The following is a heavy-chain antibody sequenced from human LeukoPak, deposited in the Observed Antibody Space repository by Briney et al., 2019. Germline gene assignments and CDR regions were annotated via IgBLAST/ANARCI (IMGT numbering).Heavy chain of an antibody. V-gene: IGHV4-4*07. CDR1: GASISSYY. J-gene: IGHJ4*02. CDR3: ASRKLGNDY. Sequence: PSETLSLTCTVSGASISSYYWSWIRQPAGTALEWIGRIYTSGTITYNPSLKSRVTMSVDTSKNQFSLKLSSVTAADTAVYYCASRKLGNDYWGQGTLVTVSS. CDR2: IYTSGTI. D-gene: IGHD7-27*01.